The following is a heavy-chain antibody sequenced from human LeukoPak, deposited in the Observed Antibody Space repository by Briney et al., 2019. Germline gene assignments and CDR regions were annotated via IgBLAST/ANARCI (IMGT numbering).Heavy chain of an antibody. J-gene: IGHJ5*02. Sequence: RSSETLSLTCTVSGGSISSSSYYWGWIRQPPGKGREWFGSIYYSGSTYYNPSLKSRVTISVDTSKNQFSLKLSSVAAADTAVYYCARHAVPNSSENWFDPWGQGTLVTVSS. CDR2: IYYSGST. D-gene: IGHD6-19*01. V-gene: IGHV4-39*01. CDR3: ARHAVPNSSENWFDP. CDR1: GGSISSSSYY.